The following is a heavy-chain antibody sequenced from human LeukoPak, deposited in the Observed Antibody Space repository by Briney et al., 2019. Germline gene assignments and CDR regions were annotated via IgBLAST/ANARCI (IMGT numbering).Heavy chain of an antibody. V-gene: IGHV3-53*01. CDR1: GFTVITND. J-gene: IGHJ4*02. Sequence: PGGSLRLSCAASGFTVITNDMTWVRQAPGKGLEWVSVLYSDSNTKYADSVQGRFTISRDNSKNTLYLEMNSLSPDGTAVYYCARGVEPLAANTLAYWGQGTLVTVSS. CDR3: ARGVEPLAANTLAY. D-gene: IGHD1-14*01. CDR2: LYSDSNT.